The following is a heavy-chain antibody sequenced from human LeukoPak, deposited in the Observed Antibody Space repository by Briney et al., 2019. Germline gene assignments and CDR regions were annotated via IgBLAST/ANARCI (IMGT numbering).Heavy chain of an antibody. V-gene: IGHV4-4*07. J-gene: IGHJ6*03. CDR2: IYTSVST. Sequence: SETLSLTCTVSGGSISSYYWSWIRQPAGKGLEWIGRIYTSVSTNYNPSLKSRVTMSVDTSKNQFSLKLSSVTAADTAVYYCARVSGAVAGPQPTYYYYYYYMDVWGKGTTVTVSS. D-gene: IGHD6-19*01. CDR1: GGSISSYY. CDR3: ARVSGAVAGPQPTYYYYYYYMDV.